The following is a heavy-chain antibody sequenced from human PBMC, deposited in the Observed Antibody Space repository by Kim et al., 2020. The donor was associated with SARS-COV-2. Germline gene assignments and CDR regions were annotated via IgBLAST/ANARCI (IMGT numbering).Heavy chain of an antibody. CDR3: ARQRGYDFDM. Sequence: RTYYDDSVRGRLNISRDKSKNALYVQMNSLRAEDTALYYCARQRGYDFDMWGQGTMVTVSS. J-gene: IGHJ3*02. D-gene: IGHD1-1*01. CDR2: RT. V-gene: IGHV3-23*01.